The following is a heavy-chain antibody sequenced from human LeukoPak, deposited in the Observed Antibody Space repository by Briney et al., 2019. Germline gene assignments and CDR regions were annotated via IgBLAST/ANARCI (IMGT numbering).Heavy chain of an antibody. CDR2: IIPIFGTA. V-gene: IGHV1-69*06. Sequence: ASVKVSCKASGGTFSSYAISWVRQAPGQGLEWMGGIIPIFGTANYAQKFQGRVTITADKSTSTAYMELSSLRSEDTAVYYCARDAADYCSGGSCYSEDHQQHWFDPWGQGTLVTVSS. D-gene: IGHD2-15*01. CDR3: ARDAADYCSGGSCYSEDHQQHWFDP. CDR1: GGTFSSYA. J-gene: IGHJ5*02.